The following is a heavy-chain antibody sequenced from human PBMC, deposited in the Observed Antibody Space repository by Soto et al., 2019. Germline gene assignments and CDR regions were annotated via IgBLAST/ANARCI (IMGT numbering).Heavy chain of an antibody. D-gene: IGHD2-15*01. CDR2: ISGSGGST. CDR3: AKNLLDYCSGGSCYFDY. CDR1: GFTFSSYA. Sequence: GGSLRLSCAASGFTFSSYAMSWVRQAPGKGLEWVSAISGSGGSTYYADSVKGRFTISRDNSKNTLYLQMNSLRAEDTAVYYCAKNLLDYCSGGSCYFDYWGQGTLVTVSS. V-gene: IGHV3-23*01. J-gene: IGHJ4*02.